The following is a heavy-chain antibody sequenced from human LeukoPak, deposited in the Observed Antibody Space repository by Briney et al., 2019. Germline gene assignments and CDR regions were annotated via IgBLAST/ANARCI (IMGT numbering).Heavy chain of an antibody. V-gene: IGHV4-34*01. CDR1: GGSFSGYY. CDR3: ARGLYCSSTSCYFGSIRFDP. Sequence: KSSETLSLTCAVYGGSFSGYYWSWIRQPPGKGLEWIGEINHSGSTNYNPSLKSRVTISVDTSKNQFSLKLSSVTAADTAVYYCARGLYCSSTSCYFGSIRFDPWGQGTLVTVSS. J-gene: IGHJ5*02. CDR2: INHSGST. D-gene: IGHD2-2*01.